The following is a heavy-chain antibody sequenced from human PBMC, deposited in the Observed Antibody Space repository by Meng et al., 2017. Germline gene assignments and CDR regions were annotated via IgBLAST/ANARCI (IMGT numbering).Heavy chain of an antibody. CDR3: ARYACSGGSCYADY. J-gene: IGHJ4*02. D-gene: IGHD2-15*01. CDR2: ISSNGGST. V-gene: IGHV3-64*01. CDR1: GFTFSSYA. Sequence: GASLKISCAASGFTFSSYAMHWVRQAPGKRLEYVSAISSNGGSTYYANSVKGRFTISRDNSKNTLYLQMGSLRAEDMAVYYCARYACSGGSCYADYWGQGTLVTVSS.